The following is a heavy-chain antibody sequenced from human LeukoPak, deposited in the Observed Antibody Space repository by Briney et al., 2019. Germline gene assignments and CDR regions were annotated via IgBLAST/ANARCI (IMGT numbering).Heavy chain of an antibody. CDR1: GLTVSTYY. D-gene: IGHD6-13*01. V-gene: IGHV3-66*01. J-gene: IGHJ4*02. CDR3: AREKRRIAAAGINFDY. Sequence: GGSLRLSCAASGLTVSTYYMSWVRQAPGKGLEWVSVIYSGGSTYYADSVKGRFTISRDNSKNTLYLQMNSLRAEDTAVYYCAREKRRIAAAGINFDYWGQGTLVTVSS. CDR2: IYSGGST.